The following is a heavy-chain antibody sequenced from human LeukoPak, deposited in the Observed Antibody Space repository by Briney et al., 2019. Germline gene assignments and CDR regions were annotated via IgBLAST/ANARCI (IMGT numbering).Heavy chain of an antibody. CDR2: IYYSGST. V-gene: IGHV4-59*12. CDR3: ARDNLDIDVVGATYNGFDP. J-gene: IGHJ5*02. Sequence: SETLCLTCTVSGGSISSYYWSWVRQPPGKGLEWIGYIYYSGSTYYNPSLKGRVTISVDTSKNQFALKLSSVTAADTAVYYCARDNLDIDVVGATYNGFDPWGQGTLVTVSS. CDR1: GGSISSYY. D-gene: IGHD1-26*01.